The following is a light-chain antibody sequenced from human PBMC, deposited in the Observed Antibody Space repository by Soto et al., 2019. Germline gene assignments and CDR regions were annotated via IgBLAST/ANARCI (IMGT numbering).Light chain of an antibody. Sequence: EIVLTPSPGTLSLSPGERATLSCRASQSVSSSFLAWYQQKPGQAPRLLIYGASSRATGIPDRFSGSGSGTDFTLTISSLEPEDFAVYYCQQYGSSPYTFGQGTKLEIK. V-gene: IGKV3-20*01. CDR1: QSVSSSF. CDR3: QQYGSSPYT. J-gene: IGKJ2*01. CDR2: GAS.